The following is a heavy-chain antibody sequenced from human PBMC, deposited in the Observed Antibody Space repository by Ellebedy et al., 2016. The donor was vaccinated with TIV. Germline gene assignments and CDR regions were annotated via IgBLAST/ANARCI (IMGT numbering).Heavy chain of an antibody. CDR2: IFSAADGGET. J-gene: IGHJ4*02. V-gene: IGHV3-53*05. CDR1: GFTVTTNY. Sequence: GESLKISCAASGFTVTTNYMNWVRQAPGKGLEWVSVIFSAADGGETHYAASVKGRFTISRDSSKNTLYLQMNSLRAEDTAVYYCVRELMLGVLDYWGQGTLVTVSS. CDR3: VRELMLGVLDY. D-gene: IGHD3-3*01.